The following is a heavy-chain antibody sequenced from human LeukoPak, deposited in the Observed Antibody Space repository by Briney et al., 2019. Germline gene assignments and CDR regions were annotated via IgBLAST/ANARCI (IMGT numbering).Heavy chain of an antibody. V-gene: IGHV3-23*01. J-gene: IGHJ2*01. CDR1: GFTFSNYA. D-gene: IGHD3-10*01. CDR2: VSDKGDAT. CDR3: ARVGPPATRSAGHYYFDL. Sequence: AGESLRLSCAASGFTFSNYAMSWVRRAPGKGLEWFSTVSDKGDATAHADSVKGRFTISRDNAKNTLSLLMSILRAEDTAVYYCARVGPPATRSAGHYYFDLWGRGTLVTVSS.